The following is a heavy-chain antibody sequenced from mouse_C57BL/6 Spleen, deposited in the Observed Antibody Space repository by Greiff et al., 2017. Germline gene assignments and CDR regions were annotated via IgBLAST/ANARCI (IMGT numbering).Heavy chain of an antibody. CDR1: GYAFSSSW. V-gene: IGHV1-82*01. CDR3: ARGGGYEYFDY. Sequence: VQLQQSGPELVKPGASVKISCKASGYAFSSSWMNWVKQRPGKGLEWIGRIYPGDGDTNYNGKFKGKATLTADKSSSTAYMQLSSLTSEDSAVYFCARGGGYEYFDYWGQGTTLTVSS. D-gene: IGHD2-2*01. J-gene: IGHJ2*01. CDR2: IYPGDGDT.